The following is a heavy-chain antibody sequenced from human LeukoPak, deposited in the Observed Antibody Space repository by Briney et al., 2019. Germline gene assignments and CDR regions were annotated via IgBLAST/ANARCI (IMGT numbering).Heavy chain of an antibody. D-gene: IGHD3-16*02. V-gene: IGHV4-59*01. CDR3: ARGDDYVWGSYRTNWFDP. J-gene: IGHJ5*02. Sequence: SETLSLTCTVSGGSISNFYWNWIRQPPGKGLEWIGYIYYSGSTNYNPSLKSRVTISIDTSKNQFSLKLSSVTAADTAVYYCARGDDYVWGSYRTNWFDPWGQGTLVTVSS. CDR1: GGSISNFY. CDR2: IYYSGST.